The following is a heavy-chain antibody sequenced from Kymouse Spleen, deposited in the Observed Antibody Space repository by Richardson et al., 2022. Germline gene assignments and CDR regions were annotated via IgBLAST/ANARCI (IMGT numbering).Heavy chain of an antibody. CDR3: ARSITGTTYYGMDV. J-gene: IGHJ6*02. D-gene: IGHD1-7*01. V-gene: IGHV4-59*01. CDR2: IYYSGST. CDR1: GGSISSYY. Sequence: QVQLQESGPGLVKPSETLSLTCTVSGGSISSYYWSWIRQPPGKGLEWIGYIYYSGSTNYNPSLKSRVTISVDTSKNQFSLKLSSVTAADTAVYYCARSITGTTYYGMDVWGQGTTVTVSS.